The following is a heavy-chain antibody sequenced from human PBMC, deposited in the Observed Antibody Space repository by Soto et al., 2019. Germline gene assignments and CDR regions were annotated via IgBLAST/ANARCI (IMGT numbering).Heavy chain of an antibody. J-gene: IGHJ3*02. CDR3: AADSDDFWSGYYAFDI. D-gene: IGHD3-3*01. CDR1: GFTFTSSA. Sequence: SVKVSCKASGFTFTSSAMQWVRQARGQRLEWIGWIVVGSGNTNYAQKFQERVTITRDMSTSTAYMELSSLRSEDTAVYYCAADSDDFWSGYYAFDIWGQGTMVTVSS. CDR2: IVVGSGNT. V-gene: IGHV1-58*02.